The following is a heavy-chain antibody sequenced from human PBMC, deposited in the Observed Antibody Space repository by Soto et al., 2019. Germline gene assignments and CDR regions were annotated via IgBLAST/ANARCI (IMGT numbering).Heavy chain of an antibody. D-gene: IGHD3-10*01. J-gene: IGHJ4*02. Sequence: GGSLRLSCAASGFTFSSYAMSWVRQAPGKGLEWVSAISGSGGSTYYADSVKGRFTISRDNSKNTLYLQMNSLRAEDTAVYYCARDYFGSGSYISDYWGQGTLVTVSS. CDR3: ARDYFGSGSYISDY. CDR1: GFTFSSYA. CDR2: ISGSGGST. V-gene: IGHV3-23*01.